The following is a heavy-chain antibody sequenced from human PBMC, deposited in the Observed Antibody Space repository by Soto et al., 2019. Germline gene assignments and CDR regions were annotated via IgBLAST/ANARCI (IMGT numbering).Heavy chain of an antibody. CDR2: ISSSGSTI. Sequence: PGGSLRLSCAASGFTFSDYYMSWIRQAPGKGLEWLSYISSSGSTIFYADSVKGRFTISRDNAKNSLYLQMNSLRAEDTAVYYCARDPSIGAPFGGYHGMDVWGQGNTVTVSS. CDR3: ARDPSIGAPFGGYHGMDV. V-gene: IGHV3-11*01. CDR1: GFTFSDYY. J-gene: IGHJ6*02. D-gene: IGHD3-16*01.